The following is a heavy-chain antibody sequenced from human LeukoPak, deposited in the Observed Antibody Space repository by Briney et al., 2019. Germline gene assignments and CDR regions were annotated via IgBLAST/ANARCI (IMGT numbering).Heavy chain of an antibody. CDR1: GGSISSSSYY. CDR3: ARADYYYYYMDV. V-gene: IGHV4-39*07. J-gene: IGHJ6*03. Sequence: PPETLSLTCTVSGGSISSSSYYWGWIRQPPGKGLEWIGSIYYSGSTYYNPSLKSRVTISVDTSKNQFSLKLSSVTAADTAVYYCARADYYYYYMDVWGKGTTVTVSS. CDR2: IYYSGST.